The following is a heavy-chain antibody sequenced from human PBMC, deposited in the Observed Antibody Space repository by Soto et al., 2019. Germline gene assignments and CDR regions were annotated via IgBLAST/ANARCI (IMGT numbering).Heavy chain of an antibody. Sequence: PSETLSLTCSFSCGSVSYNSYYWGWIRQPPGKGLEWVGGIFYTGTTYYNPSLKDRLSISVDTSKNSFSLNLTSVTAADTAVYFCARLVVVAPVANVWGQGALVTVSS. J-gene: IGHJ4*02. D-gene: IGHD2-21*01. CDR1: CGSVSYNSYY. CDR2: IFYTGTT. CDR3: ARLVVVAPVANV. V-gene: IGHV4-39*01.